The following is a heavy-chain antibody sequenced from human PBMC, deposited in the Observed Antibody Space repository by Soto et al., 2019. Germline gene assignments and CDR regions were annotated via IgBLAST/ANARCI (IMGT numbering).Heavy chain of an antibody. CDR3: ARDQQSFTIFGVVIMPVRYYYCYGMDV. J-gene: IGHJ6*02. V-gene: IGHV3-30-3*01. CDR2: ISYDGSNK. Sequence: PGGSLRLSCAASGFTFSSYAMHWVRQAPGKGLEWVAVISYDGSNKYYADSVKGRFTISRDNSKNTLYLQMNSLRAEDTAVYYCARDQQSFTIFGVVIMPVRYYYCYGMDVCGQGTTVTVSS. D-gene: IGHD3-3*01. CDR1: GFTFSSYA.